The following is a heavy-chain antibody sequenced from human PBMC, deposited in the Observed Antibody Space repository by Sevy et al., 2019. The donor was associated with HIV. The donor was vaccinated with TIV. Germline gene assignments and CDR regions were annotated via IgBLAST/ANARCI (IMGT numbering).Heavy chain of an antibody. J-gene: IGHJ4*02. CDR1: GFTLSSYT. CDR3: VRDEGAIASHFDY. V-gene: IGHV3-48*02. CDR2: FDRTDIT. D-gene: IGHD2-21*01. Sequence: GGSLRLSCEASGFTLSSYTMNWVRQSPDKGLEWVATFDRTDITHYADSVKGRFIISSDTAKNSLFLQMNSQRDDDTAMYFCVRDEGAIASHFDYWGRGTLVTVSS.